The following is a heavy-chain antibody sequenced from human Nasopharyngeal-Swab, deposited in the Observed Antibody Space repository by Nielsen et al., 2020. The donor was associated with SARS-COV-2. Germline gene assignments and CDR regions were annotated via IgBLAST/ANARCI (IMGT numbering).Heavy chain of an antibody. Sequence: GGSLRLSCKGSGYSFTSYWIGWVRQMPGKGLEWMGIIYPGDSDTRYSPSFQGQVTISADKSISTAYLQWSSLKASDTAMYYCARDEGVYSSSSRGAFDIWGKGTMVTVSS. CDR2: IYPGDSDT. J-gene: IGHJ3*02. CDR3: ARDEGVYSSSSRGAFDI. V-gene: IGHV5-51*01. CDR1: GYSFTSYW. D-gene: IGHD6-6*01.